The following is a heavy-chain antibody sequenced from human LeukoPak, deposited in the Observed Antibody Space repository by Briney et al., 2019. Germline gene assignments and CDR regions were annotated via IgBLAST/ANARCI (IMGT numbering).Heavy chain of an antibody. CDR3: ARVEKYQLLLDY. Sequence: GASVKVSCKASDYTFTNYGISWVRQAPGQGLEWMGWISAYNGYTNYAQKFQGRVTMTTDTSTYTAYMELRSLRSDDTAVYYCARVEKYQLLLDYWGQGTLVTVPS. CDR2: ISAYNGYT. CDR1: DYTFTNYG. D-gene: IGHD2-2*01. J-gene: IGHJ4*02. V-gene: IGHV1-18*01.